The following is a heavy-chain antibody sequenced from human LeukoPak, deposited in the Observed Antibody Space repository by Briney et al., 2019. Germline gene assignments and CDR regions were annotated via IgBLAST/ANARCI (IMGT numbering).Heavy chain of an antibody. CDR3: ARAAAAFDP. D-gene: IGHD6-13*01. J-gene: IGHJ5*02. CDR1: GFTFSSHA. CDR2: ISGSGGGT. Sequence: PGGSLRLSCAASGFTFSSHAMSWVRQAPGKGLEWVSGISGSGGGTFYAASVKGRFTISRDNSKNTLYLQMNSLRAEDTAVYYCARAAAAFDPWGQGTLVTVSS. V-gene: IGHV3-23*01.